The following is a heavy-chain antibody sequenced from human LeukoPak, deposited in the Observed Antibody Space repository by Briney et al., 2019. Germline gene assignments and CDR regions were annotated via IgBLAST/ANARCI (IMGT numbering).Heavy chain of an antibody. CDR3: ARGRRFWSCCAFDY. CDR1: GFTFCIYA. V-gene: IGHV3-23*01. CDR2: ISGSGGST. Sequence: GGSLRLSCAASGFTFCIYAMSCVPQAPGKGVECVSHISGSGGSTYYAVSVKGRFTISRDNFTNPLYLQMKRLRAADTAVYFCARGRRFWSCCAFDYWGQGTMVTVSS. D-gene: IGHD3-3*01. J-gene: IGHJ4*02.